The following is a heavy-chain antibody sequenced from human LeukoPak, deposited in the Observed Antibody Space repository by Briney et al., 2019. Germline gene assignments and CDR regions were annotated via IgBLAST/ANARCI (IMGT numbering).Heavy chain of an antibody. CDR3: ARGGAGYSSGFDY. CDR1: GGSISSGGYY. V-gene: IGHV4-31*03. J-gene: IGHJ4*02. Sequence: PSQTLSLTCTVSGGSISSGGYYWRWIRQHPGKGLEWIGYIYYSGSTYYNPSLKSRVTISVDTSKNQFSLKLSSVTAADTAVYYCARGGAGYSSGFDYWGQGTLVTVSS. D-gene: IGHD3-9*01. CDR2: IYYSGST.